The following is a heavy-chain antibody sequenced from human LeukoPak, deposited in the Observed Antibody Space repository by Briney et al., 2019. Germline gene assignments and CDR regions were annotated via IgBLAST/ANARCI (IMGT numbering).Heavy chain of an antibody. CDR2: IKEDGSEN. V-gene: IGHV3-7*03. CDR1: EFTFSTYW. CDR3: AMEFNIAVAGLYTGFDI. J-gene: IGHJ3*02. Sequence: GGSLRLSCAAAEFTFSTYWMSWVRQARGKGLGCVANIKEDGSENRYVGSEKGRSTISRDNATNELYLQMNSLRADDTAVYYCAMEFNIAVAGLYTGFDIWGQGTMVTVSS. D-gene: IGHD6-19*01.